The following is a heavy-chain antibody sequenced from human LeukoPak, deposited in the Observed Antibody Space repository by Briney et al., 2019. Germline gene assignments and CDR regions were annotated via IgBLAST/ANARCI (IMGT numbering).Heavy chain of an antibody. CDR1: GFTFDDYG. CDR3: ARAPAYDILAEYYFDY. CDR2: INWDGGST. V-gene: IGHV3-20*04. Sequence: PGGSLRLSCAASGFTFDDYGMTWVRQTPGKGLEWVSGINWDGGSTGYGDSVKGRFTISRDNAKNSLYLQMNSLRAEDTALYYCARAPAYDILAEYYFDYWGQGTLVTVSS. D-gene: IGHD3-9*01. J-gene: IGHJ4*02.